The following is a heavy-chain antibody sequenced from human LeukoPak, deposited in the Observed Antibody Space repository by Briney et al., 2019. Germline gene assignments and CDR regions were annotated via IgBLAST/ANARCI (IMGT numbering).Heavy chain of an antibody. CDR3: AKAPATTCRGAYCYPFDY. J-gene: IGHJ4*02. V-gene: IGHV3-23*01. D-gene: IGHD2-21*01. CDR2: ISDSGNT. Sequence: GGSLRLSCAASGFTLSSYAMSWVRQAPGKGLEWVSAISDSGNTYHADSVKGRFTISRDSSKNTLFLQMNRLRPEDAAVYYCAKAPATTCRGAYCYPFDYWGQGALVTVSS. CDR1: GFTLSSYA.